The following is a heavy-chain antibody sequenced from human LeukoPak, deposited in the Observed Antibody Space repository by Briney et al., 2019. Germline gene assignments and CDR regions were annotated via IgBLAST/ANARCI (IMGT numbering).Heavy chain of an antibody. V-gene: IGHV1-2*04. CDR3: ARSHYYGSGSVYGMDV. Sequence: GASVKVSCKVSGYTLTELSMHWVRQAPGKGLEWMGWINPNSGGTNYAQKFQGWVTMTRDTSISTAYMELSRLRSDDTAVYYCARSHYYGSGSVYGMDVWGKGTTVTVSS. CDR1: GYTLTELS. J-gene: IGHJ6*04. CDR2: INPNSGGT. D-gene: IGHD3-10*01.